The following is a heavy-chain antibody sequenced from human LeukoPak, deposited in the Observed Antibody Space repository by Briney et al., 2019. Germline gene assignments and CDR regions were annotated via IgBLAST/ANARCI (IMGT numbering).Heavy chain of an antibody. CDR3: ARASGSYWWLDS. CDR2: INPNSGDT. J-gene: IGHJ5*01. V-gene: IGHV1-2*02. Sequence: ASVKVSCKASGYTFTGYYMHWVRQAPGQGLEWMGWINPNSGDTNYAQKFQGSVTMTRDTSISTVYMELSRLRSDDTAVYYCARASGSYWWLDSWGQGTLVTVSS. D-gene: IGHD1-26*01. CDR1: GYTFTGYY.